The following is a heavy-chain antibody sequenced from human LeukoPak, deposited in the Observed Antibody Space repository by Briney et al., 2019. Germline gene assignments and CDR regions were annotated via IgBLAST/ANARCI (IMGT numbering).Heavy chain of an antibody. V-gene: IGHV1-24*01. D-gene: IGHD5-18*01. Sequence: GASVKVPCTVSGSSLSESSLYWVRQAPGKGLEWMGGFDVIDSETFYAQKFQGRVTMTEDSSTDTAYMELRSLTSDDTALYYCAAGRPYSLLDYWGQGTLVTVSS. CDR2: FDVIDSET. J-gene: IGHJ4*02. CDR1: GSSLSESS. CDR3: AAGRPYSLLDY.